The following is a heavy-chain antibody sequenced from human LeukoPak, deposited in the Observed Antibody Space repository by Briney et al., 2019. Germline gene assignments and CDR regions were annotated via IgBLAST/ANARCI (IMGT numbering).Heavy chain of an antibody. CDR1: GFTLNIYS. D-gene: IGHD3-10*01. CDR3: AKISGYFDY. CDR2: ITDSGGST. V-gene: IGHV3-23*01. J-gene: IGHJ4*02. Sequence: GGSLRLSCAASGFTLNIYSMSWVRQAPGRGLEWVSAITDSGGSTYYADSVKGRFTISRDNSKNALFLQMTSLRAEDTALYYCAKISGYFDYWGRGTLVTVSS.